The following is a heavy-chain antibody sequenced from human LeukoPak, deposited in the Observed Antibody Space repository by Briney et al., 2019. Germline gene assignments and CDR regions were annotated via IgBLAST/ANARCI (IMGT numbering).Heavy chain of an antibody. J-gene: IGHJ6*02. D-gene: IGHD2/OR15-2a*01. CDR2: IKADGSGT. Sequence: GGALRLSCAASGFTIGPYAMYWVRQGPGRGLEWVSVIKADGSGTSYADSVRGRFTTSRDNSKNSLYLQMNSLTSEDTALYYCATWAFYHNLDVWGQGTTVIVSS. CDR3: ATWAFYHNLDV. V-gene: IGHV3-43*02. CDR1: GFTIGPYA.